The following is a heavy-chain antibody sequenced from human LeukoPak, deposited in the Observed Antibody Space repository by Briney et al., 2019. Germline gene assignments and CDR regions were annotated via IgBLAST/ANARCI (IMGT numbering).Heavy chain of an antibody. V-gene: IGHV3-11*01. J-gene: IGHJ4*02. CDR1: GFTFSDHH. CDR3: ARGPLTLRGPESYFDS. D-gene: IGHD4/OR15-4a*01. CDR2: ISTSGNTI. Sequence: PGGSLRLSCAASGFTFSDHHMSWIRQAPGKGLEWVSYISTSGNTINYADSVKGRFTISRDNAKKSLFLQMNSLRADDTAVYFCARGPLTLRGPESYFDSWGQGTLVSVSS.